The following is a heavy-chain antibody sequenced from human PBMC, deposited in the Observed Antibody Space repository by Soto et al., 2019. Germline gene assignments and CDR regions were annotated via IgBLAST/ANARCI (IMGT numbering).Heavy chain of an antibody. CDR1: GFTFNSYS. CDR3: ARHHYGSSSDY. CDR2: ISTSGTSI. V-gene: IGHV3-21*01. J-gene: IGHJ4*01. D-gene: IGHD3-10*01. Sequence: EVQLVESGGGLVKPGESLRLSCAASGFTFNSYSMNWVRQAPGKGLEWVSAISTSGTSIVYADSVRGRFSISRDKTNNSLNLQLHSLRAKATAVYYCARHHYGSSSDYWGHGTLVTVSS.